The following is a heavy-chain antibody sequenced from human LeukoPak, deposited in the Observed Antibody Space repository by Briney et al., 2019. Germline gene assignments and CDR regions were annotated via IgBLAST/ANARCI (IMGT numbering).Heavy chain of an antibody. J-gene: IGHJ4*02. CDR1: GGSFSSFY. CDR3: ARENSGSSREFDY. D-gene: IGHD1-26*01. CDR2: TYTSGST. V-gene: IGHV4-4*07. Sequence: SETHSLTRTVSGGSFSSFYWSWLRQPAGKGLEWSGRTYTSGSTNYHASLKSRVSMSVDTSKNQFSLQLSSVTAADTAVFYCARENSGSSREFDYWGQGTLVTVSS.